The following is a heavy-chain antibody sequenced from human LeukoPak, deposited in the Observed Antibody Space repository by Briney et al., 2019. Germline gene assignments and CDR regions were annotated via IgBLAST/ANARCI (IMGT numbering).Heavy chain of an antibody. V-gene: IGHV4-61*01. D-gene: IGHD6-13*01. CDR2: IHYSGSI. CDR3: ARGPEQLAIDY. CDR1: GASVSSYYY. J-gene: IGHJ4*02. Sequence: PSETLSLTCSVSGASVSSYYYWSWIRQPPGKGLEWIGDIHYSGSISYNPSLKSRVTISVDTSKNQLSLKLNSVTAADTAVYHCARGPEQLAIDYWGQGTLVTVSS.